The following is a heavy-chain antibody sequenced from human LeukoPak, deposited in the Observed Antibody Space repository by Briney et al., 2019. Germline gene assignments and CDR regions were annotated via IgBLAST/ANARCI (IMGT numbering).Heavy chain of an antibody. CDR1: GFTFSNDA. CDR2: VSRSGGST. CDR3: ARGQNYFGSGSPYNYYFDY. D-gene: IGHD3-10*01. J-gene: IGHJ4*02. V-gene: IGHV3-23*01. Sequence: RPWGSLRLSCAASGFTFSNDAMTWVRQAPGKGLEWVSVVSRSGGSTYYADSVKGRFTISRDNSKNTLYLRMNSLRTEDTAVYFCARGQNYFGSGSPYNYYFDYWGQGVLVTVSS.